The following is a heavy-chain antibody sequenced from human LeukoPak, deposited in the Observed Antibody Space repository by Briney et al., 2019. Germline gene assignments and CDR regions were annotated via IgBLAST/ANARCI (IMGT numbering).Heavy chain of an antibody. CDR3: ARGVGSGWYHVYYYYYMDV. V-gene: IGHV1-8*01. D-gene: IGHD6-19*01. CDR2: MNPNSGNT. J-gene: IGHJ6*03. CDR1: GDTFSNYA. Sequence: ASVKVSCKASGDTFSNYAINWVRQATGQGLEWMGWMNPNSGNTGYAQKFQGRVTMTRNTSISTAYMELSSLRSEDTAVYYCARGVGSGWYHVYYYYYMDVWGKGTTVTISS.